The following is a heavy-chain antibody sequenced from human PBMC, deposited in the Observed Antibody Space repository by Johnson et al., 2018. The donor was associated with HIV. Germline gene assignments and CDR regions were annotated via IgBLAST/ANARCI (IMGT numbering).Heavy chain of an antibody. CDR1: GFTFSDYY. Sequence: QVQLVESGGGLVQAGESLGLSCAASGFTFSDYYMSWIRQAPGKGLEWVSYISSSGSSRYYADSVTGRFTITRDNVKNSLYMQMNSLRVEDTAVYFCARDYRGALDIWGQGTMVTVSS. D-gene: IGHD4-11*01. J-gene: IGHJ3*02. CDR3: ARDYRGALDI. V-gene: IGHV3-11*01. CDR2: ISSSGSSR.